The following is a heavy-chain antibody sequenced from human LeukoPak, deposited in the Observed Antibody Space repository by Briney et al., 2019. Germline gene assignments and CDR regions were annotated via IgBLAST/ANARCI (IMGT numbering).Heavy chain of an antibody. V-gene: IGHV3-48*02. J-gene: IGHJ4*02. CDR3: ATDQRYAFDY. CDR1: GFSFTDYP. CDR2: IRTTAEGAKYA. D-gene: IGHD3-9*01. Sequence: GGSLRLSCATSGFSFTDYPMNWVRQAPGKGLEWISNIRTTAEGAKYAYYADSVKGRVTISRDDGKNTLYLHMNSLRDDDTAVYYCATDQRYAFDYWGQGILVAVSS.